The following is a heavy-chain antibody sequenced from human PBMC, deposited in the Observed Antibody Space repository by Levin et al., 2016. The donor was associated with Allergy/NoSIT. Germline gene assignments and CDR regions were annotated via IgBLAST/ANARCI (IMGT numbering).Heavy chain of an antibody. CDR1: GGSISSYY. J-gene: IGHJ2*01. CDR2: IYYSGST. Sequence: SETLSLTCTVSGGSISSYYWSWIRQPPGKGLEWIGYIYYSGSTNYNPSLKSRVTISVDTSKNQFSLKLSSVTAADTAVYYCARDRIAVAGTYTRGGYFDLWGRGTLVTVSS. CDR3: ARDRIAVAGTYTRGGYFDL. V-gene: IGHV4-59*01. D-gene: IGHD6-19*01.